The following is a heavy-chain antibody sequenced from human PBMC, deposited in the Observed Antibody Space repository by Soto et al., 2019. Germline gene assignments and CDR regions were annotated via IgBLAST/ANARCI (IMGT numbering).Heavy chain of an antibody. CDR2: IRSSGTTL. Sequence: PGGSLRLSCAASGLTFSDYYMGWIRQAPGKGLEWLSYIRSSGTTLSYAESVKGRFTISRDNAKNSLYLQMNSLRADDTAVYYCARAGTFVAYGMDVWGQGTTVTAP. V-gene: IGHV3-11*01. CDR1: GLTFSDYY. D-gene: IGHD5-12*01. J-gene: IGHJ6*02. CDR3: ARAGTFVAYGMDV.